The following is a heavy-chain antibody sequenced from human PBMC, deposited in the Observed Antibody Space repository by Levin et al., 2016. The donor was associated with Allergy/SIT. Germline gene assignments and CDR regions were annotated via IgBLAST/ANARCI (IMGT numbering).Heavy chain of an antibody. V-gene: IGHV4-34*01. CDR1: GGSFSGYY. CDR3: ARRAGPPYYFDY. CDR2: INHSGST. J-gene: IGHJ4*02. Sequence: SETLSLTCAVYGGSFSGYYWSWIRQPPGKGLEWIGEINHSGSTNYNPSLKSRVTISVDTSKNQFSLKLSSVTAADTAVYYCARRAGPPYYFDYWGQGTLVTVSS. D-gene: IGHD6-19*01.